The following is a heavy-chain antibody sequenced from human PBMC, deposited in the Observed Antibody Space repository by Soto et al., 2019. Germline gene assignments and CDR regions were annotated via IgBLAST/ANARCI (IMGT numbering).Heavy chain of an antibody. V-gene: IGHV4-34*01. J-gene: IGHJ5*02. CDR3: ARGHLTRTGAQNNIVVVPAATRSGGWFDP. Sequence: SETLSLTCAVYGGSFSGYYWSWIRQPPGKGLEWIGEINHSGSTNYNPSLKSRVTISVDTSKNQFSLKLSSVTAADTAVYYCARGHLTRTGAQNNIVVVPAATRSGGWFDPWGQGTLVTVSS. CDR2: INHSGST. D-gene: IGHD2-2*01. CDR1: GGSFSGYY.